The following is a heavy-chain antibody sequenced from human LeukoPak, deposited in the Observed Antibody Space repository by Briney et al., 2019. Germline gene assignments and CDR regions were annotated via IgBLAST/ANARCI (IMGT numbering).Heavy chain of an antibody. Sequence: SETLSLTCAVYGGSFSGYYWSWIRQPPVKGLEWIGEINHSGSTNYNPSLKSRVTISVDTSKDQFSLKLSSVTAADTAVYYCARAQGTVAGHNWGQGTLVTVSS. D-gene: IGHD6-19*01. J-gene: IGHJ4*02. V-gene: IGHV4-34*01. CDR1: GGSFSGYY. CDR3: ARAQGTVAGHN. CDR2: INHSGST.